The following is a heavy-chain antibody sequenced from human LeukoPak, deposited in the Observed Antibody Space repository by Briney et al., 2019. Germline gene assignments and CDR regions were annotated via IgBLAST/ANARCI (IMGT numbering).Heavy chain of an antibody. CDR1: GFTFRYYG. V-gene: IGHV3-30*18. Sequence: GGSLRLSCAASGFTFRYYGMHWVRQAPGKGLEWVAVISYDGSNKYYADSVKGRFTISRDNSKNTLYLQMNSLRAEDTAVYYCAKARIRGYSYGALDYWGQGTLVTVSS. CDR3: AKARIRGYSYGALDY. CDR2: ISYDGSNK. J-gene: IGHJ4*02. D-gene: IGHD5-18*01.